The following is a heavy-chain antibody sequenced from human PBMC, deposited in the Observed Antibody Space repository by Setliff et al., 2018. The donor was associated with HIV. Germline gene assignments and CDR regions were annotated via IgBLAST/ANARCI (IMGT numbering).Heavy chain of an antibody. CDR3: ARDQVPNYYDSSGYYYIDY. Sequence: PGGSLRLSCAASGFTFSSYWMSWVRQAPGKGLEWVANIKQDGGEKYFVDSVKGRFTISRDNAKNSLYLQMNSLRAEDTAVYYCARDQVPNYYDSSGYYYIDYWGQGTLVTVS. D-gene: IGHD3-22*01. J-gene: IGHJ4*02. CDR2: IKQDGGEK. V-gene: IGHV3-7*01. CDR1: GFTFSSYW.